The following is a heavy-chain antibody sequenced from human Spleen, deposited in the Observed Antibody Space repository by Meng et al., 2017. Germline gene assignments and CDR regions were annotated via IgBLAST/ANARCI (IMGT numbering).Heavy chain of an antibody. CDR3: ARRDRATTGYAMDV. J-gene: IGHJ6*02. Sequence: GESLKISCAASGFTFSDYYMDWVRQAPGKGLEWVGRIRNKGNRYTTEYAASVKGRFTISRDDSKASLYLQMNSLKTEDTAVYYCARRDRATTGYAMDVWGQGTTVTVSS. CDR2: IRNKGNRYTT. D-gene: IGHD1-1*01. CDR1: GFTFSDYY. V-gene: IGHV3-72*01.